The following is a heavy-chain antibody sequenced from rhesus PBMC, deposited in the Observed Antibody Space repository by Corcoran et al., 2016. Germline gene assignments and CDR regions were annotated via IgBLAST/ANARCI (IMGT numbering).Heavy chain of an antibody. J-gene: IGHJ4*01. CDR1: GGSISSSY. D-gene: IGHD1-1*01. CDR2: IYGSGSRP. V-gene: IGHV4-169*01. CDR3: AKSLRNYYFDY. Sequence: QLQLQESGPGLVKPSETLSVTCAVSGGSISSSYWSWIRQAPGKGLEWIGYIYGSGSRPKSNPSLKSRVTLSVDTSKYQLSLKLSSVTAADTAVYYCAKSLRNYYFDYWGQGVLVTVSS.